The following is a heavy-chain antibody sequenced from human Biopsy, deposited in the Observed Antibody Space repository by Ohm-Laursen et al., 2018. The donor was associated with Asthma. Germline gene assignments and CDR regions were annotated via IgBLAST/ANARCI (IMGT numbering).Heavy chain of an antibody. Sequence: SQTLSLTWAVSGDSIDSGDYSWTWIRQSPGVGLGWIGYIYRNGDTYYNPTLKNRVTISIDRSKNQFSLSLRSVTAADTAVYYCARGWNCGGDCYSLDSWGQGTLVTVSS. CDR3: ARGWNCGGDCYSLDS. V-gene: IGHV4-30-2*06. D-gene: IGHD2-21*02. J-gene: IGHJ4*02. CDR1: GDSIDSGDYS. CDR2: IYRNGDT.